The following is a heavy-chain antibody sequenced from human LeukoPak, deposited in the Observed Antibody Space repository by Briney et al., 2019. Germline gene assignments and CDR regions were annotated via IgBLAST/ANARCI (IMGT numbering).Heavy chain of an antibody. CDR3: ARDYCSSTSCYTGRVDY. D-gene: IGHD2-2*02. Sequence: APVKVSCKASGYTFTGYYMHWVRQAPGQGLEWMGWINPNSGGTNYAQKFQGRVTMTRDTSISTAYMELSRLRSDDTAVYYCARDYCSSTSCYTGRVDYWGQGTLVTVSS. J-gene: IGHJ4*02. CDR2: INPNSGGT. CDR1: GYTFTGYY. V-gene: IGHV1-2*02.